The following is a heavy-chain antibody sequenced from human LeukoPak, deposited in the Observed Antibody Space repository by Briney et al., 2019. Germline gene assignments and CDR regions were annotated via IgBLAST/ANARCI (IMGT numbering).Heavy chain of an antibody. D-gene: IGHD2-2*01. CDR3: ARDRGIVVVPAARAGMDV. Sequence: ASVKVSCKASGYTFTGYYMHWVRQAPGQGLEWMGWINPNSAGTHYAQKVQGRVTMTRDTSISTAYTELSRLRSDDTAVYYCARDRGIVVVPAARAGMDVWGQGTTVTVSS. CDR1: GYTFTGYY. CDR2: INPNSAGT. J-gene: IGHJ6*02. V-gene: IGHV1-2*02.